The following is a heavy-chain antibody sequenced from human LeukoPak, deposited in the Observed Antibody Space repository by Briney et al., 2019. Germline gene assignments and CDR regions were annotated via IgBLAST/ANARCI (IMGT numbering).Heavy chain of an antibody. D-gene: IGHD2-2*01. CDR2: ISAYNGNT. CDR1: GYTFTSYG. V-gene: IGHV1-18*04. J-gene: IGHJ4*02. CDR3: ARLRDIVVVPAAFLDY. Sequence: GASVKVSCKASGYTFTSYGISWVRQAPGQGLEWMGWISAYNGNTNYAQKLQGRVTMTTDTSTSTAYMELRSLRSDDTAVCYCARLRDIVVVPAAFLDYWGQGTLVTVSS.